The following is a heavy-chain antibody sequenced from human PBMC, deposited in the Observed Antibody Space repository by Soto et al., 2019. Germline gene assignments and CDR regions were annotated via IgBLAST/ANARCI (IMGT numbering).Heavy chain of an antibody. CDR3: AKDRTVAARNFDY. CDR2: ISTSIDAT. J-gene: IGHJ4*02. V-gene: IGHV3-23*01. CDR1: GFAFSNYA. Sequence: GGSLRLSCAASGFAFSNYAMGWVRQAPGKGLEWVSSISTSIDATYYADSVKGRFTISRDDSKNTLYLQMNSLRAEDSAVYYCAKDRTVAARNFDYWGQGTQVTVSS. D-gene: IGHD6-6*01.